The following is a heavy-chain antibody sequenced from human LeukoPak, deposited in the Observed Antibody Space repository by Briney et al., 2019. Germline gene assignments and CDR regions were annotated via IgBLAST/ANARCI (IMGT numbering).Heavy chain of an antibody. V-gene: IGHV1-2*02. CDR3: ARTRLLWFGELSKYNWFDP. D-gene: IGHD3-10*01. CDR2: TNPNSGGT. J-gene: IGHJ5*02. Sequence: GASVKVSCKASGYTFTGYYMHGVRQAPGQGLDWTGCTNPNSGGTNYAQKFQGRVTMTRDTSISTAYMELSRLRSDDTAVYYCARTRLLWFGELSKYNWFDPWGQGTLVTVSS. CDR1: GYTFTGYY.